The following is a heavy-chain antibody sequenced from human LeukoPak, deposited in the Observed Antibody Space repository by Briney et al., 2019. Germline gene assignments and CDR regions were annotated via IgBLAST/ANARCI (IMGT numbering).Heavy chain of an antibody. CDR3: LAGYYYYYMDV. J-gene: IGHJ6*03. Sequence: GGSLRLSCAASGFAFSNYWLHWVRQAPGKGLEWVARINTHGSSTNYADSVKGRFTISRDNAKNTLYLPMTSLSAEDTAVYYALAGYYYYYMDVWGKGTTVTVSS. V-gene: IGHV3-74*01. CDR2: INTHGSST. CDR1: GFAFSNYW. D-gene: IGHD3-16*01.